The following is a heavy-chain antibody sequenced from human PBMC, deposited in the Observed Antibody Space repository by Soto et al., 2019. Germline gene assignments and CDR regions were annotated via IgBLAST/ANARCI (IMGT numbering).Heavy chain of an antibody. J-gene: IGHJ4*02. V-gene: IGHV1-69*13. Sequence: ASVKVSCKSSGGTFSSFAFNWVRQAPGQGLEWIGGMIPIFGSANYAQRFQGRVTITADESTSTANMELKSLRSEDTAVYYCARGYTSMDIDYWGQGTLVTVSS. CDR3: ARGYTSMDIDY. CDR1: GGTFSSFA. D-gene: IGHD5-18*01. CDR2: MIPIFGSA.